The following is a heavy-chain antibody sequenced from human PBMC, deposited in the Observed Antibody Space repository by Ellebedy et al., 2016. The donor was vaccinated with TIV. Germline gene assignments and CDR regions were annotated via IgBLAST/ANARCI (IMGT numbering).Heavy chain of an antibody. D-gene: IGHD2-2*01. V-gene: IGHV4-4*02. CDR1: GGSISSYY. J-gene: IGHJ5*02. CDR3: ASDSRYNWFDP. Sequence: MPSETLSLTCTVSGGSISSYYWSWVRQPPGKGLEWIGEIFHSGSTNYNPSLKSRVTISVDKSKNQFSLELSSVTAADTAVYYCASDSRYNWFDPWGQGTLVTVSS. CDR2: IFHSGST.